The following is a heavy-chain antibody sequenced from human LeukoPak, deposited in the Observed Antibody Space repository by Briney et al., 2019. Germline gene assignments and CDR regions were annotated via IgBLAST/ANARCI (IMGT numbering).Heavy chain of an antibody. CDR3: ARGGDSSSWYLNHALDY. Sequence: GGSLRLSCAASGFTVSSNYMSWVRQAPGKGLEWVSSISSSSSYIYYADSVRGRFTISRDNAKNSLYLQMNSLRAEDTAVYYCARGGDSSSWYLNHALDYWGQGTLVTVSS. J-gene: IGHJ4*02. CDR1: GFTVSSNY. V-gene: IGHV3-21*01. D-gene: IGHD6-13*01. CDR2: ISSSSSYI.